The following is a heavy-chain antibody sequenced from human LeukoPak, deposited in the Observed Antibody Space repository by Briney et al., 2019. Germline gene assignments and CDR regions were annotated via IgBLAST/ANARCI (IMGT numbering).Heavy chain of an antibody. D-gene: IGHD3-10*01. CDR3: ARGGSGSYYNYFDY. CDR2: INSDGSST. Sequence: PGGSLRLSCAASGFTFSSYWMHWVRQAPGKGLVWVSHINSDGSSTNYADSVKGRFTISRDNAKNTLYLQMNSLRAEDTAVYYCARGGSGSYYNYFDYWGQGTLVTVSS. CDR1: GFTFSSYW. V-gene: IGHV3-74*01. J-gene: IGHJ4*02.